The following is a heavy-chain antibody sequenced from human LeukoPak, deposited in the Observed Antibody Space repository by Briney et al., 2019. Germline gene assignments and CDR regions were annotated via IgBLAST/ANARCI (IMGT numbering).Heavy chain of an antibody. CDR1: GGSITTNDYF. D-gene: IGHD4-17*01. J-gene: IGHJ4*02. Sequence: PSETLSLTCTVSGGSITTNDYFWGWIRQPPGKGLEWIGSIYHSGNTYYNPSLKSRVTISVDTSKNQFSLKLNSVTAADTAVYYCARAGYGDSDFDYWGQGTLVTVSS. CDR2: IYHSGNT. V-gene: IGHV4-39*07. CDR3: ARAGYGDSDFDY.